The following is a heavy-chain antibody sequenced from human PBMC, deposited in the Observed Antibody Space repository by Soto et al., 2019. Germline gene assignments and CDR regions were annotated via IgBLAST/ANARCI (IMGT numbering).Heavy chain of an antibody. V-gene: IGHV3-30-3*01. CDR2: ISHNDEPKI. CDR3: ARGVRAETYYNAFDY. D-gene: IGHD3-10*01. Sequence: QVQLVESGGGVVQPGSSLRLSCVASGFSFKNYAFHWVRQAPGKGLEWVALISHNDEPKIFYADSVQGRFTISRDNFKNTVYLQMNSLRDEDTAVYHCARGVRAETYYNAFDYWGQGTQVTVSS. J-gene: IGHJ4*01. CDR1: GFSFKNYA.